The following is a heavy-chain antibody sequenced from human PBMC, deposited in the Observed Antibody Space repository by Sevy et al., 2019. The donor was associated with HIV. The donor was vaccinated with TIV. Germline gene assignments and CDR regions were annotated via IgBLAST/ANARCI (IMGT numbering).Heavy chain of an antibody. Sequence: ASVKVSCKASGYTFTGYYMHWVRQAPGQGLEEMGWINPDSGGPNYAPKFQGRVTLTRDTSISTAYMELSRLKSDDTAVYYCVRDDRDGYFDYWGQGTLVTVSS. CDR2: INPDSGGP. V-gene: IGHV1-2*02. CDR1: GYTFTGYY. J-gene: IGHJ4*02. CDR3: VRDDRDGYFDY.